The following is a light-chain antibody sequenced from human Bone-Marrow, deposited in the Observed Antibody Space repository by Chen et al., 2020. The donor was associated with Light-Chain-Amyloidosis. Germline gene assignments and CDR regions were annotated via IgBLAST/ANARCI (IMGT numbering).Light chain of an antibody. CDR1: DLPTKY. CDR2: RDT. J-gene: IGLJ2*01. CDR3: QSADSSGTDEVI. Sequence: SYELTQPPSVSVSPGQTARITCSGDDLPTKYAYWYQQKPGQAPVLVIHRDTERPSGISERFSGSSSGTTATLTIRGVQAEDEADYHCQSADSSGTDEVIFGGGTKLTGL. V-gene: IGLV3-25*03.